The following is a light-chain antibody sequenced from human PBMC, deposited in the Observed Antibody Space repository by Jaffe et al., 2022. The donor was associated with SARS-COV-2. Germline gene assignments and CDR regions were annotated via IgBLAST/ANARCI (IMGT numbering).Light chain of an antibody. CDR2: EVS. J-gene: IGLJ2*01. CDR3: SSYAGSKNVV. CDR1: SSDVGNYNY. Sequence: QSALTQPPSASGSPGQSVTISCTGTSSDVGNYNYVSWYQQHPGKAPKLMIYEVSKRPSGVPDRFSGSKSGNTASLTVSGLQAEDEADYYCSSYAGSKNVVFGGGTMLTVL. V-gene: IGLV2-8*01.